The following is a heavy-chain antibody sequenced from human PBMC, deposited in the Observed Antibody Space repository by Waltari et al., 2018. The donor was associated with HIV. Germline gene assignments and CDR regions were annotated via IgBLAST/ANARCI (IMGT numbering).Heavy chain of an antibody. D-gene: IGHD3-9*01. V-gene: IGHV3-13*01. Sequence: EVQLVESGGGLVQPGGSLRLSCAASGFTFNNFDMHWVRQTPGEGLEWVSGIGTVGDTHYSDSVKGRFTISRENAQNSLSLQMDSLRAGDTAVYYCARSAADFERGVGHNFDYWGQGTPVTVSS. CDR2: IGTVGDT. CDR3: ARSAADFERGVGHNFDY. CDR1: GFTFNNFD. J-gene: IGHJ4*02.